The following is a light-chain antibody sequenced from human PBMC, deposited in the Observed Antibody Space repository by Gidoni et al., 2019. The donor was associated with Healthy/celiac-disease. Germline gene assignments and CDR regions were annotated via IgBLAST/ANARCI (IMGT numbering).Light chain of an antibody. Sequence: EIVLTQSPGTLSLSPGERATLSCRASQSVTRSYLAWYQQKPGQAPRLLIYGASSRATGIPDRISGSGSGTDFTLTISRLEPEDFAVYYCQQSGSSPYTFGQGTKLEIK. CDR2: GAS. CDR3: QQSGSSPYT. V-gene: IGKV3-20*01. CDR1: QSVTRSY. J-gene: IGKJ2*01.